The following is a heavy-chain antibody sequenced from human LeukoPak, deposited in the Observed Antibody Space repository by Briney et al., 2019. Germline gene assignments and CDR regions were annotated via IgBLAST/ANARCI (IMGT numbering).Heavy chain of an antibody. Sequence: GGSLRLSCAASGFTFSSYGMHWVRQAPGKGLEWVAFIRYDGSNKYYADSVKGRFTISRDNSKNTLYLQMNRLRAEDTAVYYCARDSNPAAGPDDFDLWGQGTMVTVSS. D-gene: IGHD6-13*01. CDR2: IRYDGSNK. V-gene: IGHV3-30*02. CDR1: GFTFSSYG. CDR3: ARDSNPAAGPDDFDL. J-gene: IGHJ3*01.